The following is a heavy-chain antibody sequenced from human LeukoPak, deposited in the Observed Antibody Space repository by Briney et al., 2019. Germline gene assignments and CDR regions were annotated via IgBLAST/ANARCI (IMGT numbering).Heavy chain of an antibody. Sequence: PGGSLRLSCAGSGCTFSSYWMTWVRQAPGKGLEWVANIKQDGSEKYYVDSVKGRFAISRDNAKNSLYLQMNSLTAEDTAVYYCARPRDSGWSKTWDYWGQGTLVTVSS. CDR2: IKQDGSEK. CDR1: GCTFSSYW. J-gene: IGHJ4*02. D-gene: IGHD6-13*01. CDR3: ARPRDSGWSKTWDY. V-gene: IGHV3-7*03.